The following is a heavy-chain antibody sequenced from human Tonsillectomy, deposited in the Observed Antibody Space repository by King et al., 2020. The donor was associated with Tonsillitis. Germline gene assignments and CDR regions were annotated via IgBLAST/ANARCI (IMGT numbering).Heavy chain of an antibody. V-gene: IGHV3-48*01. CDR3: ARDKFDS. Sequence: VQLVESGGDLVQPGGSLRLSCTASGFTLSVYDMNWVRQAPGKGMEWISYISGGRSAIYYADSVKGRFTISRDSAKNSLYLQMDSLRADDTAVYYCARDKFDSWGQGTLVTVAS. CDR1: GFTLSVYD. CDR2: ISGGRSAI. J-gene: IGHJ4*02.